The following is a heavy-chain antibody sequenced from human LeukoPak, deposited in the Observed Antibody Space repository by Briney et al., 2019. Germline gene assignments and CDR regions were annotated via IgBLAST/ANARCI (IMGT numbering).Heavy chain of an antibody. CDR2: ISGSGGYT. Sequence: PGGSLRLSCAASGFTFSRYAMRWVRQAPGKGLEWVSGISGSGGYTYYADSVKGRFTISRDNSKNTLYLQMNSLRADDTAIYYCAQGACSSTSCYTNVWGQGTLVTVSS. CDR1: GFTFSRYA. CDR3: AQGACSSTSCYTNV. J-gene: IGHJ1*01. V-gene: IGHV3-23*01. D-gene: IGHD2-2*02.